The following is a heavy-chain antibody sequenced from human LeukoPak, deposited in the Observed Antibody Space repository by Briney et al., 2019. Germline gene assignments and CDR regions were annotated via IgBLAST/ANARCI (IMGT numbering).Heavy chain of an antibody. CDR3: ARVTGYSSGWYVGY. CDR2: IYYSGST. V-gene: IGHV4-39*01. D-gene: IGHD6-19*01. CDR1: GGSISSSSYY. Sequence: PSETLSLTCTVSGGSISSSSYYWGWIRQPPGKGLEWIGSIYYSGSTYYNPPLKSRVTISVDTSKNQFSLKLSSVTAADTAVYYCARVTGYSSGWYVGYWGQGTLVTVSS. J-gene: IGHJ4*02.